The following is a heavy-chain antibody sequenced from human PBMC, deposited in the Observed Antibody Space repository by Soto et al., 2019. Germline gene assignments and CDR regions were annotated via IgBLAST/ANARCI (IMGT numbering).Heavy chain of an antibody. V-gene: IGHV3-15*07. CDR2: IKSKTNGGTI. Sequence: EVQLVESGGSLVEPGGSLRLSCAASGFTFNNAWMNWVRQAPGKGLEWVARIKSKTNGGTINYAAPVKGRFIISRDDSKNTLHLQINSLKIEDTDMYFCTRDDTFDYWGQGTLVTVSS. J-gene: IGHJ4*02. CDR1: GFTFNNAW. CDR3: TRDDTFDY.